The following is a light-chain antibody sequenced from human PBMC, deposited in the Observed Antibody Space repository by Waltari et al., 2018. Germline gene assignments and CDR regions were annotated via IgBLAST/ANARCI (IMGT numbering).Light chain of an antibody. CDR3: SSYTSSSTYV. CDR2: DVS. J-gene: IGLJ1*01. CDR1: SSDVGGYNY. Sequence: QSALTQPASVSGSPGQSITISCTGTSSDVGGYNYVSWYQQHPGKAPKLTIYDVSKRPAGVSKRFSGSKSGNTASLTISGRQAEDEADYYCSSYTSSSTYVYGTGTKVTVL. V-gene: IGLV2-14*01.